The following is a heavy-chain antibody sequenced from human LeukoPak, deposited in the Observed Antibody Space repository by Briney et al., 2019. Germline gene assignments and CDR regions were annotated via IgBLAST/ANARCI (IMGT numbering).Heavy chain of an antibody. D-gene: IGHD3-10*01. J-gene: IGHJ3*02. CDR1: GYTFTSYG. CDR2: ISAYNGNT. V-gene: IGHV1-18*01. Sequence: ASVKVSCKASGYTFTSYGISWVRQAPGQGLEWMGWISAYNGNTNYAQKLQGRVTMTTDTSTSTAYMELRSLRSDDTAVYYCARDTHYYGSGSPAFDIWGQGTMVTVSS. CDR3: ARDTHYYGSGSPAFDI.